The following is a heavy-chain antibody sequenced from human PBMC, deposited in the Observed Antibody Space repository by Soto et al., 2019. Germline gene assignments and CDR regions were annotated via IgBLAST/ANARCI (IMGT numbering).Heavy chain of an antibody. CDR3: ARDLWGYCGTDCYPLDV. J-gene: IGHJ6*02. V-gene: IGHV4-30-2*01. CDR2: IYHSGNT. Sequence: PSETMSLTCAVAGGSISSGFYSWSWIRQPPGKGLEWIGYIYHSGNTYYNPSFKSRVSISVDTSKNQFSLKLNSVTAADTAVYYCARDLWGYCGTDCYPLDVWGQGTTVTVSS. CDR1: GGSISSGFYS. D-gene: IGHD2-21*02.